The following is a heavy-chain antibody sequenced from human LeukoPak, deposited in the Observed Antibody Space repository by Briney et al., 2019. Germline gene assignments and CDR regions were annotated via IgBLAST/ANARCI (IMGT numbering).Heavy chain of an antibody. V-gene: IGHV3-23*01. CDR3: AKDLFYDSSGYYDY. J-gene: IGHJ4*02. CDR2: ISSSGSST. Sequence: GGSLRLSCVASGITFSTYAMSWVRQAPGKGLEWVSVISSSGSSTYYADSVKGRFTISRDNLKNTLYLQMNSLRAEDTAVYYCAKDLFYDSSGYYDYWGQGTLVTVSS. CDR1: GITFSTYA. D-gene: IGHD3-22*01.